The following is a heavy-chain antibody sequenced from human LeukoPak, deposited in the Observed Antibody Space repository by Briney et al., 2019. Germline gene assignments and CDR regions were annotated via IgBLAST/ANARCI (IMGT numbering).Heavy chain of an antibody. CDR1: GFTFSSYW. CDR2: IKQDGSEK. Sequence: HPGGSLRLSCAASGFTFSSYWMSSVRQAPGKGLEWVANIKQDGSEKYYVDSVKGRFTISRDNAKNSLYLQMNSLRAEDTAVYYCARMDYYDSSGNDAFDIWGQGTMVTVSS. D-gene: IGHD3-22*01. J-gene: IGHJ3*02. CDR3: ARMDYYDSSGNDAFDI. V-gene: IGHV3-7*01.